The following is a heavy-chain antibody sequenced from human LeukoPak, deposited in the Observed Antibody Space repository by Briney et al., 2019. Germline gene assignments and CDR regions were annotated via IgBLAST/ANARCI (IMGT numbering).Heavy chain of an antibody. Sequence: PGRSLRLSCAASGFTFSSYAMHWVRQAPGKGLEWVAVISYDGSNKYYADSVKGRFTISRDNSKNTLYLQMNSLRAEDTAVYYCARGRGYYDSSGYYPYWGQGTLVTVSS. D-gene: IGHD3-22*01. V-gene: IGHV3-30-3*01. CDR2: ISYDGSNK. CDR1: GFTFSSYA. J-gene: IGHJ4*02. CDR3: ARGRGYYDSSGYYPY.